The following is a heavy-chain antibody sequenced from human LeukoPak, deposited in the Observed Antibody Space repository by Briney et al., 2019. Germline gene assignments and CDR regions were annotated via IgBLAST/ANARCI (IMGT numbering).Heavy chain of an antibody. CDR2: IYYSGST. V-gene: IGHV4-59*01. D-gene: IGHD2-2*03. J-gene: IGHJ4*02. CDR3: ARGLDIVVVPAAYVLGY. CDR1: GGSISSYY. Sequence: SETLSLTCTVSGGSISSYYWSWIRQPPGKGLEWIGYIYYSGSTNYNPSLKSRVTISVDTSKNQFSLKLSSVTAADTAVYYCARGLDIVVVPAAYVLGYWGQGTLVTVSS.